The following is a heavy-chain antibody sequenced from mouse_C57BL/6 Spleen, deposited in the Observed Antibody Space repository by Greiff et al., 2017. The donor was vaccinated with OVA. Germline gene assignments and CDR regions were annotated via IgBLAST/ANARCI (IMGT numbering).Heavy chain of an antibody. CDR1: GYAFTNYL. CDR3: ARRGYYGSSYERHFFDY. D-gene: IGHD1-1*01. V-gene: IGHV1-54*01. J-gene: IGHJ2*01. Sequence: QVQLQQSGAELVRPGTSVKLSCKASGYAFTNYLIEWVKQRPGQGLEWIGVINPGSGGTNYNEKFQGKATLTADKSSSTASLQLSSLTSEDSAVYFCARRGYYGSSYERHFFDYWGQGTTLTVSS. CDR2: INPGSGGT.